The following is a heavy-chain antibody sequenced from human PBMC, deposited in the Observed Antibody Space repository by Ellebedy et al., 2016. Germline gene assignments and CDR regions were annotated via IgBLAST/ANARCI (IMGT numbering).Heavy chain of an antibody. D-gene: IGHD6-19*01. J-gene: IGHJ4*02. CDR2: IYTSGST. V-gene: IGHV4-4*07. Sequence: SETLSLTXTVSGGSISSYYWSWIRQPAGKGLEWIGRIYTSGSTNYNPSLKSRVTMSVDTSKNQFSLKLSSVTAADTAVYYCARDASSSGWYFDLDYWGQGTLVTVSS. CDR1: GGSISSYY. CDR3: ARDASSSGWYFDLDY.